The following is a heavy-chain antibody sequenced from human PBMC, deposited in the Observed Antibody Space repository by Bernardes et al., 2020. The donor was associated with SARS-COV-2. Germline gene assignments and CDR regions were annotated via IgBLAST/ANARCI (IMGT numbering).Heavy chain of an antibody. CDR1: GFTFSSSW. Sequence: GGSLRLSCSASGFTFSSSWLHWVRQAPGKGLVWFSRINPDGSSTSYADSVKGRFTISRDNAKNMLFLQMSGLRAEDTAMYYCARDLGYCTNGVCSPWGQGTLVTVSS. CDR2: INPDGSST. CDR3: ARDLGYCTNGVCSP. J-gene: IGHJ5*02. V-gene: IGHV3-74*01. D-gene: IGHD2-8*01.